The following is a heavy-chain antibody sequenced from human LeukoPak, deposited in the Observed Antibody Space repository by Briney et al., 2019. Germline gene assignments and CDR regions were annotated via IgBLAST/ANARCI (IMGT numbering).Heavy chain of an antibody. CDR3: ARDPPEWQQLLRGGNY. J-gene: IGHJ4*02. CDR2: INPNSGGT. CDR1: GYTFTGYY. D-gene: IGHD6-13*01. Sequence: ASVKVSCKASGYTFTGYYMHWVRQAPGQGLEWMGWINPNSGGTNYAQKFQGRVTMTRDTSISTAYMELSRLRSDDTAVYYCARDPPEWQQLLRGGNYWSQGTLVTVSS. V-gene: IGHV1-2*02.